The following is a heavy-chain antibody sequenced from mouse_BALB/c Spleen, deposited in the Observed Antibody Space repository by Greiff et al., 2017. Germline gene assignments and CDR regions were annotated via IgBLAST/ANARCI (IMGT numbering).Heavy chain of an antibody. CDR1: GYSFTDYN. CDR2: IDPYNGGT. V-gene: IGHV1S135*01. Sequence: EVKLMESGPELVKPGASVKVSCKASGYSFTDYNMYWVKQSHGKSLEWIGYIDPYNGGTSYNQKFKGKATLTVDKSSSTAFMHLNSLTSEDSAVYYCASSGYYGSSYDYFDYWGQGTTLTVSS. D-gene: IGHD1-1*01. CDR3: ASSGYYGSSYDYFDY. J-gene: IGHJ2*01.